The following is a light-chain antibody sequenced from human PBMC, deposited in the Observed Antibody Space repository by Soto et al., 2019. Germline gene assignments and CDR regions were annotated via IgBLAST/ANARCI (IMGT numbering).Light chain of an antibody. CDR1: QSVSSN. Sequence: EIVMTQSPAPLSVSPGERATLSCRASQSVSSNLAWYQQKPGQAPRLLIYGASTRATGIPARFSGSGSGTAFTLTISSLQSEDFAVYYCQQYNNWTLGQGTKVDIK. V-gene: IGKV3-15*01. CDR2: GAS. CDR3: QQYNNWT. J-gene: IGKJ1*01.